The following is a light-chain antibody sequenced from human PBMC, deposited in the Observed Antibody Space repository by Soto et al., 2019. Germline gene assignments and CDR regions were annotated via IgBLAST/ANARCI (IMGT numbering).Light chain of an antibody. J-gene: IGLJ1*01. CDR2: EVS. Sequence: QSALTQPASVSGSPGQSTTISCTGTSSDVGGYNYVSWYQQHPGKAPKLMIYEVSNRPSGVSNRFSGSKSDNTASLTISGLQAEDEADYYCSSYTSFSTYVFGTGTKLTVL. CDR1: SSDVGGYNY. CDR3: SSYTSFSTYV. V-gene: IGLV2-14*01.